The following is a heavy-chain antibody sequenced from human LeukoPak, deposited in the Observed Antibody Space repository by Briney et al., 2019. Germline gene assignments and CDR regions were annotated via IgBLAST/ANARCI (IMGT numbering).Heavy chain of an antibody. V-gene: IGHV4-59*01. Sequence: KGLEWIGYIIYSGSTNYNPSLKSRVTISVDTSNNQFSLNLSSVTAADTAMYYCARGSSYGLDVWGQGTTVTVSS. J-gene: IGHJ6*02. CDR3: ARGSSYGLDV. CDR2: IIYSGST. D-gene: IGHD6-19*01.